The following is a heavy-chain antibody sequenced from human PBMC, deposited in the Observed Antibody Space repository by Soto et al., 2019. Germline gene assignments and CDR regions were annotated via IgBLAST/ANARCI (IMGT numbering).Heavy chain of an antibody. D-gene: IGHD5-18*01. V-gene: IGHV3-30-3*01. CDR2: ISYDGSNK. CDR3: AVGGDTAMDLDY. Sequence: GGSLRLSCAASGFTFSSYAMHWVRQAPGKGLEWVAVISYDGSNKYYADSVKGRFTISRDNSKNTLYLQMNSLRAEDTAVYYCAVGGDTAMDLDYWGQGTLVTVSS. CDR1: GFTFSSYA. J-gene: IGHJ4*02.